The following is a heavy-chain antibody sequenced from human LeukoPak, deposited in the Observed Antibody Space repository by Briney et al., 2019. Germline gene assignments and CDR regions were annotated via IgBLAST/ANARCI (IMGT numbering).Heavy chain of an antibody. V-gene: IGHV1-18*01. CDR2: ISAYNGNT. J-gene: IGHJ6*03. D-gene: IGHD4-23*01. Sequence: ASVKVSCKASGYTFTSYGMSWVRQAPGQGLEWMGWISAYNGNTNYAQKLQGRVTMTTDTSTSTAYMELRSLRSDDTAVYYCARGSGGNSRYYYYYMDVWGKGTTVTLSS. CDR1: GYTFTSYG. CDR3: ARGSGGNSRYYYYYMDV.